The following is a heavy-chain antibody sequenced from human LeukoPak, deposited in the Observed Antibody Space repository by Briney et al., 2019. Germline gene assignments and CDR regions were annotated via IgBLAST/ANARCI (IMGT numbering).Heavy chain of an antibody. J-gene: IGHJ4*02. Sequence: SETLSLTCAVYGGSFSGYYWSWIRQPPGKGLEWIGEINHSGSTNYNPSLKNRVTISVDTSKNQFSLKLSSVTAADTAVYYCARVDVEAARMYYFDYWGQGTLVTVSS. V-gene: IGHV4-34*01. CDR2: INHSGST. CDR3: ARVDVEAARMYYFDY. D-gene: IGHD6-6*01. CDR1: GGSFSGYY.